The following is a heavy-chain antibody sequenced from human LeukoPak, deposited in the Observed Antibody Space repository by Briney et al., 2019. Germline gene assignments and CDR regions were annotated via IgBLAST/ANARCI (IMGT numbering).Heavy chain of an antibody. CDR2: MYTSGST. J-gene: IGHJ6*03. CDR1: GGSISSYY. Sequence: SETLSLTCTVSGGSISSYYWSWIRQPVGKGLEWIGRMYTSGSTNYNPSLKSRVSMSVDTSKNLLSLKLSSVTAADTAVYYCARVGVVPAAPAWYMDVWGKGTTVTVSS. V-gene: IGHV4-4*07. CDR3: ARVGVVPAAPAWYMDV. D-gene: IGHD2-2*01.